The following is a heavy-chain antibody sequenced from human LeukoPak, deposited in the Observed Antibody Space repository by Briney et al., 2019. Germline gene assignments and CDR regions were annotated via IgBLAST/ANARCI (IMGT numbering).Heavy chain of an antibody. Sequence: GGSLRLSCAASGFTFSSYGMHWVRQAPGKGLEWVAFIWYDGSNKYYADSVKGRFTISRDNSKNTLYLQMNSLRAEDTAVYYCAKVQVEWLPRGNWFDPWGQGTLVTVSS. CDR1: GFTFSSYG. D-gene: IGHD3-3*01. CDR2: IWYDGSNK. J-gene: IGHJ5*02. V-gene: IGHV3-30*02. CDR3: AKVQVEWLPRGNWFDP.